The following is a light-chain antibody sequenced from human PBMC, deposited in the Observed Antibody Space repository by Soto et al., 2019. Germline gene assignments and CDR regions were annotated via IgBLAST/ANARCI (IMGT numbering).Light chain of an antibody. J-gene: IGKJ2*03. V-gene: IGKV3-11*01. Sequence: EIGLTQSPGTLSLSPGDRDTLSCRASQRIDSSLAWYQQRPGQSPRLLIYDSFNMPTGIPARFSGSASGTDFTLTRSRLEPEDFAVYYCQPRSNGPAFSFAQGTKLEIK. CDR1: QRIDSS. CDR3: QPRSNGPAFS. CDR2: DSF.